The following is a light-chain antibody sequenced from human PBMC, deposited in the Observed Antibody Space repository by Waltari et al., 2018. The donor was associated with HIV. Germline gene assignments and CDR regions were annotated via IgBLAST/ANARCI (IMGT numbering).Light chain of an antibody. Sequence: DIQMTQSPPSLSASVGDRVTITCQASQDIRNFLNWYQQKPGQVPKLLIYDASNLETGVPSRFSGSGSGTDFTLTINSLQPDDIATYYCQQYNNVPLTFGGGTKVEIK. J-gene: IGKJ4*01. CDR3: QQYNNVPLT. CDR2: DAS. V-gene: IGKV1-33*01. CDR1: QDIRNF.